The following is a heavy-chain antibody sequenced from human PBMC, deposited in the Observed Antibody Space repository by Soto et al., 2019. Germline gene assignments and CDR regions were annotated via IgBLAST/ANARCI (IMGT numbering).Heavy chain of an antibody. CDR3: ASGNSMNV. Sequence: EVQLVESGGGLVQPGGSLTLSCAVSGFTLSTYWLYWVRQAPGKGLEWVANINQDGRQKYYVDSVKCRFTISRDNAKNSLYLQMRSLRGEDTAVYYCASGNSMNVWGQGTSATVS. CDR2: INQDGRQK. D-gene: IGHD1-7*01. J-gene: IGHJ6*02. V-gene: IGHV3-7*01. CDR1: GFTLSTYW.